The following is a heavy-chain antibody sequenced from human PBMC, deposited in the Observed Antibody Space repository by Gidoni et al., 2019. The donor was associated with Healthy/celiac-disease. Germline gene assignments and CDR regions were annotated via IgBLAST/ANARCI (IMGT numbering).Heavy chain of an antibody. V-gene: IGHV3-23*01. CDR1: GFTFSSYA. J-gene: IGHJ4*02. D-gene: IGHD1-26*01. CDR2: ISGSGGST. Sequence: EVQLLESGGGLVQPGGSLRLSCAASGFTFSSYASSWVRQAPGKGLEWVSAISGSGGSTYYADSVKGRFTISRDNSKNTLYLQMNSLRAEDTAVYYCAKDHIQSGWELLGPVSGDYWGQGTLVTVSS. CDR3: AKDHIQSGWELLGPVSGDY.